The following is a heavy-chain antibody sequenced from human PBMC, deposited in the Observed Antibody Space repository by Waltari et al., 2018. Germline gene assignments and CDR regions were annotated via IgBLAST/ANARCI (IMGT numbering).Heavy chain of an antibody. Sequence: QVQLVQSGAEVKKPGASVKVSCKASGYTFTSYGISWVRPAPGQGLEWMGWIRANNGNPNSAQKLQGRVTMTTDTSTSTAYMELRSLRSDDTAVYYCAREIALAGIDYWGQGTLVTVSS. J-gene: IGHJ4*02. CDR2: IRANNGNP. D-gene: IGHD6-19*01. CDR1: GYTFTSYG. CDR3: AREIALAGIDY. V-gene: IGHV1-18*01.